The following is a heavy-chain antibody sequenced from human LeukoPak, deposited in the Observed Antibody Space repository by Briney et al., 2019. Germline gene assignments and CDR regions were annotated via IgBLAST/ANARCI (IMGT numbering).Heavy chain of an antibody. J-gene: IGHJ4*02. V-gene: IGHV3-9*01. CDR2: ISWNSGSI. CDR1: GFTFDDYA. CDR3: AKATEYSSSSGVFDY. D-gene: IGHD6-6*01. Sequence: GRSLRHSCAASGFTFDDYAMHWVRQAPGKGLEWVSGISWNSGSIGYADSVKGRFTISRDNAKNSLYLQMNSLRAEDTALYYCAKATEYSSSSGVFDYWGQGTLVTVSS.